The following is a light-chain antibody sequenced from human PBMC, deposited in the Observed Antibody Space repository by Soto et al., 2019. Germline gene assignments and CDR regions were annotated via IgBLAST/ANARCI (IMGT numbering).Light chain of an antibody. CDR2: GAS. CDR1: QSVSSNN. V-gene: IGKV3-20*01. J-gene: IGKJ5*01. Sequence: EIVLTQSPGTLSLSPGETATLSCRASQSVSSNNLAWYHQKPGQTPRLLIYGASSRATGIPDRFSGSGSVTDFTLTISRLEPEDFVVYYCQQYDNSITFGQGTRLEIE. CDR3: QQYDNSIT.